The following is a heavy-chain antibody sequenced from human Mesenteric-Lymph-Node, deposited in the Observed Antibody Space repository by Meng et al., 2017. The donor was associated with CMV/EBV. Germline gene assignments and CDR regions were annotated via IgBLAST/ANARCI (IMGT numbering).Heavy chain of an antibody. CDR1: GFPFSSYA. Sequence: SGFPFSSYAMPWVRQAPGKGLEWVSTLSGSGGSTYYADSVKGRFTISRDNSKNTLYMQMNSLRAEDTAVYYCAKDTAIAVAASSDYWGQGTLVTVSS. CDR2: LSGSGGST. D-gene: IGHD6-19*01. V-gene: IGHV3-23*01. J-gene: IGHJ4*02. CDR3: AKDTAIAVAASSDY.